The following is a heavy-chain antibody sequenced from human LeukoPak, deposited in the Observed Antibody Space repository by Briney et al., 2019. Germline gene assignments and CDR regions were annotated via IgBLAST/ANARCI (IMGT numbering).Heavy chain of an antibody. CDR2: IYYSGTT. Sequence: SETLSLTCAVSGGSISSKSYYWGWIRQPPWKGLEWIGSIYYSGTTHYNPSLESRVTISVDTSKNQFSLKLASVTAADTAIYYCAKGAGGFSYYNWFDPWGQGTLVTVSS. D-gene: IGHD5-18*01. CDR1: GGSISSKSYY. J-gene: IGHJ5*02. CDR3: AKGAGGFSYYNWFDP. V-gene: IGHV4-39*07.